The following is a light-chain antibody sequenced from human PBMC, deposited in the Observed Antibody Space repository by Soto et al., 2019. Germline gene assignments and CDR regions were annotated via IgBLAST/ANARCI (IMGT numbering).Light chain of an antibody. J-gene: IGKJ1*01. CDR1: QNVNIY. CDR3: QQRVNWPLT. Sequence: EIVLTQSPATLSLSPGERATLSCRTSQNVNIYLAWYQQKPGQAPRLLIYDASNRATGIPARFSGSGSGTDFTLTITSLEPADFAVYYCQQRVNWPLTFGQGTKVEIK. CDR2: DAS. V-gene: IGKV3-11*01.